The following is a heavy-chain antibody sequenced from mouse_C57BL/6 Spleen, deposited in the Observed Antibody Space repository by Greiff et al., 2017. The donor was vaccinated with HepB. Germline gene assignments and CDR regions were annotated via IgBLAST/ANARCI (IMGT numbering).Heavy chain of an antibody. Sequence: EVKLVESGGGLVKPGGSLKLSCAASGFTFSDYGMHWVRQAPEKGLEWVAYISSGSSTIYYADTVKGRFTISRDNAKNTLFLQMTSLRSEDTAMYYCARGTVVAKGYFDVWGTGTTVTVSS. J-gene: IGHJ1*03. CDR2: ISSGSSTI. CDR1: GFTFSDYG. V-gene: IGHV5-17*01. CDR3: ARGTVVAKGYFDV. D-gene: IGHD1-1*01.